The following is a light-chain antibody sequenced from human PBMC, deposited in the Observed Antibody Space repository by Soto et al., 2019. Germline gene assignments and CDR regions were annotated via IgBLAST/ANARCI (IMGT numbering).Light chain of an antibody. CDR2: GAS. J-gene: IGKJ2*01. CDR3: QQLSAYPYT. Sequence: GDRVTITCRARQGVGRSGAWYQQKPGTAPNLVIYGASTLEVGGPARFSGNGSGTEFTLTVTSLQPEDFATYYCQQLSAYPYTFGQGAKLGIK. CDR1: QGVGRS. V-gene: IGKV1-9*01.